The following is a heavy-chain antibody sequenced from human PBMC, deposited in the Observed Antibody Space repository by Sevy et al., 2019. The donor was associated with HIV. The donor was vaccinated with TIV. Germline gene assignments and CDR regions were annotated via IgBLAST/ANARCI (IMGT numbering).Heavy chain of an antibody. CDR3: ARRTYYSDSTAYYFDY. CDR2: IHQSGST. D-gene: IGHD3-22*01. V-gene: IGHV4-38-2*02. CDR1: GYSISTGYY. Sequence: SETLSLTCTVSGYSISTGYYWGWIRQPPGKGLEWIGNIHQSGSTYYNPSLKSRITISVDTSKNQFSLNLTPVTAADTAVYYCARRTYYSDSTAYYFDYWGQGTLVTVSS. J-gene: IGHJ4*02.